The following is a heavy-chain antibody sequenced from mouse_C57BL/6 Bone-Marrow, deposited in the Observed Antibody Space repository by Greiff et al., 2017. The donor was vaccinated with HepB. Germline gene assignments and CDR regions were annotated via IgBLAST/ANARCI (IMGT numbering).Heavy chain of an antibody. CDR1: GFNIKDYY. Sequence: EVKLQESGAELVRPGASVKLSCTASGFNIKDYYMHWVKQRPEQGLEWIGRIDPEDGDTEYAPKFQGKATMTADTSSNTAYLQLSSLTSEDTAVYYCTVGSSPYWYFGVWGTGTTVTVSS. V-gene: IGHV14-1*01. J-gene: IGHJ1*03. D-gene: IGHD1-1*01. CDR3: TVGSSPYWYFGV. CDR2: IDPEDGDT.